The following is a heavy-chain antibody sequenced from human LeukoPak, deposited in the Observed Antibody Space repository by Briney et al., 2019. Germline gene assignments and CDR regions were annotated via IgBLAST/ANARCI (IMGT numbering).Heavy chain of an antibody. D-gene: IGHD6-13*01. J-gene: IGHJ4*02. V-gene: IGHV4-59*01. CDR3: AREWAAAGTGFDY. CDR2: IYYSGST. CDR1: GGSISSYY. Sequence: PSETLSLTCTVSGGSISSYYWSWIRQPPGKGLEWIGYIYYSGSTNYNPSLRSRVTISVDTSKNQFSLKLSSVTAADTAVYYCAREWAAAGTGFDYWGQGTLVTVSS.